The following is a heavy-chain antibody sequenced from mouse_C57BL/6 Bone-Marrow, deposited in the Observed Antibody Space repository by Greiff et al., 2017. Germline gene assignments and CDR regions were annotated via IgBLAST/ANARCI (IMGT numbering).Heavy chain of an antibody. CDR1: GYSFTGYY. CDR2: INPSTGGT. CDR3: ARPSYYYGSSYFDY. J-gene: IGHJ2*01. V-gene: IGHV1-42*01. D-gene: IGHD1-1*01. Sequence: EVQLQQSGPELVKPGASVKISCKASGYSFTGYYMNWVKQSPEKSLEWIGEINPSTGGTTYNQKFKAKATLTVDKSSSTAYMQLKSLTSEDSAVYYCARPSYYYGSSYFDYWGQGTTLTVSS.